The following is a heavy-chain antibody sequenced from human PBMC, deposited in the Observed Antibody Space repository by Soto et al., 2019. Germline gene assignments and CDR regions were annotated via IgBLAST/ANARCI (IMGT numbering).Heavy chain of an antibody. CDR1: GFTFGDSY. CDR2: ISPGSRYP. CDR3: DRGAGGGLFDP. J-gene: IGHJ5*02. Sequence: GGSLRLSCAGSGFTFGDSYMSWIRQAPGKGLEWLSYISPGSRYPAYADSVKGRFTISRDNAKRSLYLQMMSLTAEDTAIYYCDRGAGGGLFDPWGQGTMVTVSS. V-gene: IGHV3-11*06. D-gene: IGHD2-8*02.